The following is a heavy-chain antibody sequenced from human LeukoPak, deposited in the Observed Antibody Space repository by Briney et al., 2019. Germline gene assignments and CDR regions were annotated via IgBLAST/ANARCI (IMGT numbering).Heavy chain of an antibody. J-gene: IGHJ4*02. CDR2: ISSKAYGGTT. CDR1: GFTFGDYS. Sequence: GGSLRLSCTASGFTFGDYSMSWVRQAPGKGLEWVGFISSKAYGGTTEYAASVKGRFTISRDDSKCIAYLQMNSLKTEDTAVYYCTRWSYSSGWYSHYWGQGTLVTVSS. CDR3: TRWSYSSGWYSHY. V-gene: IGHV3-49*04. D-gene: IGHD6-19*01.